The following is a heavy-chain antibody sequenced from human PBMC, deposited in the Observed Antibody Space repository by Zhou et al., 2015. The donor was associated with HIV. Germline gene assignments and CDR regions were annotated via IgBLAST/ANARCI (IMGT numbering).Heavy chain of an antibody. V-gene: IGHV1-69*01. J-gene: IGHJ1*01. Sequence: QVQLVQSGAEVKKPGSSVKVSCKASGGTFSSYAISWVRQAPGQGLEWMGGIIPIFGTANYAQKFQGRVTITADESTSTAYMELSSLRSEDTAVYYCARTRTSTLMTTVTTHEYFQHWGQGTLVTVS. CDR3: ARTRTSTLMTTVTTHEYFQH. CDR1: GGTFSSYA. CDR2: IIPIFGTA. D-gene: IGHD4-17*01.